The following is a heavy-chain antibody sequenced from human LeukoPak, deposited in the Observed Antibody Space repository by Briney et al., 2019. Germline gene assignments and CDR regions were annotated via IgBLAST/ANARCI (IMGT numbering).Heavy chain of an antibody. J-gene: IGHJ4*02. CDR3: ARAGELRLGEFIIFY. D-gene: IGHD3-16*01. V-gene: IGHV1-2*02. Sequence: ASVKVSCKASGYTFTGYYMHWVRQAPGQGLEWMGWINPDSGGTNYAQKFQGRVTMTRDTSISTAYMELSRLTSDDTAVYYCARAGELRLGEFIIFYWGQGTLVTVSS. CDR2: INPDSGGT. CDR1: GYTFTGYY.